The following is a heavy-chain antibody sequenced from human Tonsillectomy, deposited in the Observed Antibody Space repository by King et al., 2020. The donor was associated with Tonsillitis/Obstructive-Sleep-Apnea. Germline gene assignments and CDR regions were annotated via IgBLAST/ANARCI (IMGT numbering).Heavy chain of an antibody. D-gene: IGHD5-18*01. CDR1: GYTFTNYG. J-gene: IGHJ6*02. V-gene: IGHV1-18*01. CDR3: AREGQLGYSYGSSYYYYGMYV. CDR2: ISGYNGNT. Sequence: QLVQSGAEVKKPGASVKVSCKASGYTFTNYGVSWVRQAPGQGLEWMGWISGYNGNTNYARKLQGRVTMTTDTSTSTAYMELRSLRSDDTAVYYCAREGQLGYSYGSSYYYYGMYVCGQGTTVTVSS.